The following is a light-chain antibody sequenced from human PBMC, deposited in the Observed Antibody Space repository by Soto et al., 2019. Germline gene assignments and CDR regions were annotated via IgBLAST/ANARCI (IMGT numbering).Light chain of an antibody. Sequence: IQLTPSPSSLSSSVGYRFTITCRASQDIAIYLAWYQQKPGEAPKLLIYAASTLYGGVPSRFSGSGSGTDFALTITSLQAEDFATYYCQQLRMYPSTFGGGTKVDIK. CDR1: QDIAIY. CDR3: QQLRMYPST. J-gene: IGKJ4*01. V-gene: IGKV1-9*01. CDR2: AAS.